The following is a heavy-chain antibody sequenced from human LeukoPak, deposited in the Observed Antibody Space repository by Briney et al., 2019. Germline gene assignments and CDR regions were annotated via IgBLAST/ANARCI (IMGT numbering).Heavy chain of an antibody. J-gene: IGHJ6*03. CDR3: ARGYCSSTSCLRYYYYYMDV. Sequence: SETLSLTCTVSGGSISSYYWSWIRQPPGQGLEWIGYIYYSGSTNYNPSLKSRVTISVDTSKNQFSLKLSSVTAADTAVYYCARGYCSSTSCLRYYYYYMDVWGKGTTVTVSS. CDR2: IYYSGST. CDR1: GGSISSYY. D-gene: IGHD2-2*01. V-gene: IGHV4-59*01.